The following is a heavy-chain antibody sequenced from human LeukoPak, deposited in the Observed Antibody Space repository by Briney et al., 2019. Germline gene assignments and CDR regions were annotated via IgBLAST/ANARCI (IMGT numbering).Heavy chain of an antibody. D-gene: IGHD3-10*01. V-gene: IGHV4-4*07. Sequence: PSETLSLTCTVSGGSISSYYWSWIRQPAGKGLGWIGRIYTSGSTNYNPSLKSRVTMSVDTSKNQFSLKLSSVTAADTAVYYCARSTSSYYYGSGSYGFDYWGQGTLVTVSS. CDR2: IYTSGST. J-gene: IGHJ4*02. CDR3: ARSTSSYYYGSGSYGFDY. CDR1: GGSISSYY.